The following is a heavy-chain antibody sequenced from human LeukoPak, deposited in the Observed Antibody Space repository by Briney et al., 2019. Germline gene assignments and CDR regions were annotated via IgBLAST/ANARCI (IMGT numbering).Heavy chain of an antibody. CDR3: ARGEYYGSGSYLADYYAMDA. Sequence: GASVKVSCKASGYSFINYYLHWVRQAPGQGLEWMGIINPSDGSASYAQRFQGRLTMTRETSTSTVYMELSSLNSEDTAVYYCARGEYYGSGSYLADYYAMDAWGKGATVTVSS. J-gene: IGHJ6*04. CDR2: INPSDGSA. V-gene: IGHV1-46*01. CDR1: GYSFINYY. D-gene: IGHD3-10*01.